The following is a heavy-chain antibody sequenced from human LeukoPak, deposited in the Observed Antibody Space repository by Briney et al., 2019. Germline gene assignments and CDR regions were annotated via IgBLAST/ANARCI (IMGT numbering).Heavy chain of an antibody. V-gene: IGHV3-30*03. CDR3: SWSGEAD. J-gene: IGHJ4*02. CDR1: GFTLSSFG. CDR2: ISFDGNNN. Sequence: PGRSLRLSCAASGFTLSSFGIHWVRQAPGKGLEWVAVISFDGNNNYFADSVKGRFTISRDNAKNSVFLQMNSLRVEDTAVYYCSWSGEADWGQGTLVTVSS. D-gene: IGHD3-3*01.